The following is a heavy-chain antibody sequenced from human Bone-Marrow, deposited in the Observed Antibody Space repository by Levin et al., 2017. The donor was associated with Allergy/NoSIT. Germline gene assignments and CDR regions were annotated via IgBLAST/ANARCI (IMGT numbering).Heavy chain of an antibody. CDR1: GGSISNYY. J-gene: IGHJ6*02. V-gene: IGHV4-59*01. CDR3: AGIMSGSMYYYGMDV. CDR2: LYNSGST. D-gene: IGHD3-3*01. Sequence: SETLSLTCTVSGGSISNYYWNWIRQPPGKGLEWIGYLYNSGSTDYNPSLKSRVTISVDTSKNQFSLKLSSVTAADTAVYYCAGIMSGSMYYYGMDVWGQGTTVTVSS.